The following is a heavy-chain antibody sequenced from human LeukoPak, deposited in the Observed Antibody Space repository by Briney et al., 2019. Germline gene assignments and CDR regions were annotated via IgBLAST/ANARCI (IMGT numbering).Heavy chain of an antibody. V-gene: IGHV4-34*01. Sequence: SETLSLTCAVYGGSFSGYYWSWIRQPPGKGLEWIGEINHSGSTNYNPSLKSRVTISVDTSKNQFSLKLSSVTAADTAVYYCARTGRDGRWLQSMGFGPLGLSDYWGQGTLVTVSS. J-gene: IGHJ4*02. CDR1: GGSFSGYY. CDR2: INHSGST. D-gene: IGHD5-24*01. CDR3: ARTGRDGRWLQSMGFGPLGLSDY.